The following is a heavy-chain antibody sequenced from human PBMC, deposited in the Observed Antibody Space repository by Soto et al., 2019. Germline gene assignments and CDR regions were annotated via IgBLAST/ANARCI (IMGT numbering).Heavy chain of an antibody. J-gene: IGHJ4*02. D-gene: IGHD6-13*01. Sequence: ASVKVSCKASGYTFTSYGISWVRQAPGQGLEWMGWISAYNGNTNYAQKLQGRVTMTTDTSTSTAYMELRSLRSDDTAVYYCARDVAGYSSSRSLDYWGQGTLVTVSS. CDR3: ARDVAGYSSSRSLDY. CDR1: GYTFTSYG. CDR2: ISAYNGNT. V-gene: IGHV1-18*01.